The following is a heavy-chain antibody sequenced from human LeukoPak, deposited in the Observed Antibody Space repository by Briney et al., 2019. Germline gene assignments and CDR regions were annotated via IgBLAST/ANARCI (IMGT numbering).Heavy chain of an antibody. V-gene: IGHV3-23*01. CDR1: GFTFSSYA. D-gene: IGHD3-22*01. CDR3: AKDRYYYDSSGTQRFDP. Sequence: GGSLRLSCTASGFTFSSYAMSWVRQAQGKGLEWVSGISGSGGATYHADSVKGRFTISRDNSKDTLYLQMNSLRAEDTAVYYCAKDRYYYDSSGTQRFDPWGQGTLVTVSS. CDR2: ISGSGGAT. J-gene: IGHJ5*02.